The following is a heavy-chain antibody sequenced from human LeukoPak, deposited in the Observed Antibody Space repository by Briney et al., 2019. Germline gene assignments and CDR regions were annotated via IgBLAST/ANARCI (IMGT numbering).Heavy chain of an antibody. J-gene: IGHJ6*03. CDR1: GGSISSSSYY. V-gene: IGHV4-39*01. D-gene: IGHD1-7*01. CDR2: IYYSGST. CDR3: ATAQTGTTYYYYMDV. Sequence: PSETLSLTCTVSGGSISSSSYYWGWIRQPPGKGMEWIGIIYYSGSTYYNPSLKSRVTISVDTSKNQFSLKLSSVTAADTAVYYCATAQTGTTYYYYMDVWGKGSTVTVSS.